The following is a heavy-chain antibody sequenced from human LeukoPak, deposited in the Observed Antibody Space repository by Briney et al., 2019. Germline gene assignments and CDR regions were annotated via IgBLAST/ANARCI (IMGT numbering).Heavy chain of an antibody. D-gene: IGHD3-22*01. V-gene: IGHV1-69*05. CDR2: IIPIFGTA. CDR3: ASVDSSGYHADY. Sequence: SVKVSCKASGGTFSSYAISWVRQAPGQGLEWMGGIIPIFGTANYAQKFQGRVTITTDESTSTAYMELSSLRSEDTAVYYCASVDSSGYHADYWGQGTLVTVSS. J-gene: IGHJ4*02. CDR1: GGTFSSYA.